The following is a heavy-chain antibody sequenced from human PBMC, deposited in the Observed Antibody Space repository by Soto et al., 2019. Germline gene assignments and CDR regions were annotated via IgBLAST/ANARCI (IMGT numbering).Heavy chain of an antibody. J-gene: IGHJ6*03. Sequence: GASVKVSCKASGYTFTGYYMHWVRQAPGQGLEWTGWINPNSGGTNYAQKFQGWVTMTRDTSISTAYMELSRLRSDDTAVYYCARGFSAAPYYYYYMDVWGKGTTVTVSS. V-gene: IGHV1-2*04. CDR2: INPNSGGT. CDR1: GYTFTGYY. D-gene: IGHD1-26*01. CDR3: ARGFSAAPYYYYYMDV.